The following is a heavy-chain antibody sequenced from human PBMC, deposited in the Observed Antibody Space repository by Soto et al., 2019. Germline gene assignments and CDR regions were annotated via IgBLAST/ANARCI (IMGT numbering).Heavy chain of an antibody. CDR2: INPDSGGS. V-gene: IGHV1-2*02. Sequence: QVQLVQSGAEVKKPGASVKVSCKASGYTFTGYYMHWVRQAPGQGLEWMGWINPDSGGSNYAQKFQGRVTMTRDTSISTAYMELSRLRSDDTAVYYCAREVVEMATIYDYWGQGTLVTVSS. CDR3: AREVVEMATIYDY. D-gene: IGHD5-12*01. CDR1: GYTFTGYY. J-gene: IGHJ4*02.